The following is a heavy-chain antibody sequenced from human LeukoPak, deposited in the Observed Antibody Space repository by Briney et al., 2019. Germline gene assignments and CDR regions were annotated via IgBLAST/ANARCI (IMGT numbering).Heavy chain of an antibody. CDR2: IYTSGST. D-gene: IGHD2-15*01. Sequence: SETLSLTCTVSGGSISSYYWSWIRQPAGKGLEWIGRIYTSGSTNYNPSLKSRVTMSVDTSKNQFSLKLSSVTAADTAVYYCARLTSGGSWYPFDYWGQGTLVTVSS. J-gene: IGHJ4*02. CDR3: ARLTSGGSWYPFDY. V-gene: IGHV4-4*07. CDR1: GGSISSYY.